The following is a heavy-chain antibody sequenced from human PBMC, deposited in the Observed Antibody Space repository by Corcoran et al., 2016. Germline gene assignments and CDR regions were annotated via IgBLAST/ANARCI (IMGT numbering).Heavy chain of an antibody. D-gene: IGHD2-2*02. Sequence: EVQLVQSGAEVKKPGESLKISCKGSGYSFTSYWIGWVRQMPGKGLEWMGIIYPGDPDTRYSPSFQGQVTISADKSISTAYLQWSSLKASDTAMYYCAGGYCSSTSCYTRGGYYYYGMDVWGQGTTVTVSS. CDR3: AGGYCSSTSCYTRGGYYYYGMDV. CDR1: GYSFTSYW. V-gene: IGHV5-51*01. CDR2: IYPGDPDT. J-gene: IGHJ6*02.